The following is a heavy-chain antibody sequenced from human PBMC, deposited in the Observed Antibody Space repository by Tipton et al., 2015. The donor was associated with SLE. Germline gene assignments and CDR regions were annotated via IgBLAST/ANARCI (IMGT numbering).Heavy chain of an antibody. D-gene: IGHD6-13*01. Sequence: TLSLTCAVSGYSISSGYYWGWIRQPPGKGLEWIGYIYYSGSTHYNPSLKSRVTISVDTSKNQFSLKLSSVTAADTAVYYCARVYYSSSWYWFDPWGQGTLVTVSS. CDR3: ARVYYSSSWYWFDP. CDR2: IYYSGST. V-gene: IGHV4-38-2*01. CDR1: GYSISSGYY. J-gene: IGHJ5*02.